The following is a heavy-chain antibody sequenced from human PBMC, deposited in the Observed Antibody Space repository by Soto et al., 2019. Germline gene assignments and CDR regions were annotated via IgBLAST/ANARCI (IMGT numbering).Heavy chain of an antibody. CDR3: ARADGFGVVTSFMDY. Sequence: QLQLQESGPGLVKPSETLSLICTVSGDSISSGRYHWGWIRQPPGKGLEFIATIHYTGNTHYNPSLRSRVPTFVDTSKSQFSLRLSSVTAADTAVYYCARADGFGVVTSFMDYWGQGTLFTVSS. D-gene: IGHD3-3*01. V-gene: IGHV4-39*01. J-gene: IGHJ4*02. CDR1: GDSISSGRYH. CDR2: IHYTGNT.